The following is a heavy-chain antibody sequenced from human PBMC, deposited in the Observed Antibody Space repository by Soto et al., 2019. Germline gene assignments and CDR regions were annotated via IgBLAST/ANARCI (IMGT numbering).Heavy chain of an antibody. CDR2: ISYDGSNK. Sequence: GGSLRLSCAASGFTFSSYGMHWVRQAPGKGLEWVAVISYDGSNKYYADSVKGRFTISRDNSKNTLYLQMNSLRGEDTAVYYCAKSVGDRYSYGFDYWGQGT. D-gene: IGHD5-18*01. V-gene: IGHV3-30*18. J-gene: IGHJ4*02. CDR1: GFTFSSYG. CDR3: AKSVGDRYSYGFDY.